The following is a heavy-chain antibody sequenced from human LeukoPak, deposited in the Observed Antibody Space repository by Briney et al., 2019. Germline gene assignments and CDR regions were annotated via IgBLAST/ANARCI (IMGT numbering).Heavy chain of an antibody. J-gene: IGHJ4*02. D-gene: IGHD1-26*01. Sequence: GGSLRLSCEASGFTFNNYVMTWVRQAPGKGLEWVSSISASAATTYYADSVKGRFTVSRDNSNNRLYLHMSGLTAADTAVYYCAKDRSIGTYYTFDHWGQGSLVTVSS. CDR1: GFTFNNYV. CDR2: ISASAATT. CDR3: AKDRSIGTYYTFDH. V-gene: IGHV3-23*01.